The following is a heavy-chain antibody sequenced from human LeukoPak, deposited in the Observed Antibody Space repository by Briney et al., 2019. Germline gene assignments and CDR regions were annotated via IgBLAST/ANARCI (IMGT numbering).Heavy chain of an antibody. D-gene: IGHD2-2*01. Sequence: PGGSLRLSCAASGFTFSSYAMSWVRQAPGKGLEWVSAISGSGGSTYYADSVKGRFTISRDNSKNTLYLQMNSLRDEDTAVYYCARPDTRIVVVPAAIGVWGQGTLVTVSS. CDR1: GFTFSSYA. CDR3: ARPDTRIVVVPAAIGV. CDR2: ISGSGGST. V-gene: IGHV3-23*01. J-gene: IGHJ4*02.